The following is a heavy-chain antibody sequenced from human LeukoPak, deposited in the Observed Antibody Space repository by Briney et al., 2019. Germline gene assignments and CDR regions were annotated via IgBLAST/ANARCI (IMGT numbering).Heavy chain of an antibody. CDR3: AKDRRDAAMAPYYYYYMDV. D-gene: IGHD5-18*01. V-gene: IGHV3-30*04. Sequence: GGSLRLSCTASGFTFGDYAMSWVRQAPGKGLEWVAVISYDGSDKYYADSVKGRFTISRDNSKNKFYLQMNSLRAEDTAVYYCAKDRRDAAMAPYYYYYMDVWGKGTTVTVSS. CDR2: ISYDGSDK. J-gene: IGHJ6*03. CDR1: GFTFGDYA.